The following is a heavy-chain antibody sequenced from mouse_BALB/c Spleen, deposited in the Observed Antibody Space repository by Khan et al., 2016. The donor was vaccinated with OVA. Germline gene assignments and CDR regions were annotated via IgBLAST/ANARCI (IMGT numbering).Heavy chain of an antibody. V-gene: IGHV1-5*01. D-gene: IGHD2-14*01. CDR1: DYIFTNYW. J-gene: IGHJ3*01. CDR2: IYPGNSDT. Sequence: VQLQQSGTVLARPGASVKMSCKASDYIFTNYWMHWVKQRPGQGLEWIGGIYPGNSDTSYNQKFKDKAKVTAVTSATTAYMELSSLTKEDSAVYYCTRAGYGAVVYWGQGTLVTVSA. CDR3: TRAGYGAVVY.